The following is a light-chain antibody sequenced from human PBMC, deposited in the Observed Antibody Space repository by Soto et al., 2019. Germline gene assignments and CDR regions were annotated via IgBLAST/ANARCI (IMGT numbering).Light chain of an antibody. CDR2: AAS. CDR3: QQSYSTTWT. V-gene: IGKV1-39*01. Sequence: DIQMTQAASSLSASVVDRVTITCRASQGISTYLNWYQQKPGKAPKLLIYAASSLQSGVPSRFSGSGSETDFTLAISSLQPEDFATYSCQQSYSTTWTFGQGTKVDIK. J-gene: IGKJ1*01. CDR1: QGISTY.